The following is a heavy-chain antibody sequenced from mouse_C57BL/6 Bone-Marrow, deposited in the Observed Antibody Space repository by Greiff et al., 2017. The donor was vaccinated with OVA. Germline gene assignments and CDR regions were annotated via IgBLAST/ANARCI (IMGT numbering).Heavy chain of an antibody. D-gene: IGHD1-1*01. Sequence: QVQLKESGAELVKPGASVKLSCKASGYTFTSYWMQWVKQRPGQGLEWIGEIDPSDSYTNYNQKFKGKATLTVDTSSSTAYMQLSSLTSEDSAVYYCARSSHWYFDVWGTGTTVTVSS. J-gene: IGHJ1*03. CDR1: GYTFTSYW. CDR2: IDPSDSYT. V-gene: IGHV1-50*01. CDR3: ARSSHWYFDV.